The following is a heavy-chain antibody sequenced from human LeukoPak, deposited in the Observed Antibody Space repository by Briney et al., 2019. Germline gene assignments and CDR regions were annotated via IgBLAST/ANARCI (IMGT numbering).Heavy chain of an antibody. CDR3: ARVGSYNFDY. J-gene: IGHJ4*02. D-gene: IGHD3-10*01. CDR2: IYYSGNT. CDR1: GGSISTYY. V-gene: IGHV4-59*01. Sequence: SETLSLTCTVSGGSISTYYWSWIRQPPGKGLEWIGYIYYSGNTVYNPSLKSRVTMPVDTSKNQFSLRLSSVTTADTAVYYCARVGSYNFDYWGQGTLVTVSS.